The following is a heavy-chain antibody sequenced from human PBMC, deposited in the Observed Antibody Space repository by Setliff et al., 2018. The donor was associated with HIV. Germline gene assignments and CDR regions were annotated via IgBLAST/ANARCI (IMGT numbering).Heavy chain of an antibody. CDR3: VRDLAATNMVRGRLYHYYYMDV. J-gene: IGHJ6*03. V-gene: IGHV3-72*01. CDR1: GFTFNAHC. D-gene: IGHD3-10*01. Sequence: GGSLRLSCVGSGFTFNAHCMDWVRQAPGKGLEWVARSRNRANSYSTEYAASVKGRFTISRDESESSLYLQMHSLKTEDTAVYYCVRDLAATNMVRGRLYHYYYMDVWGKGTTVTVSS. CDR2: SRNRANSYST.